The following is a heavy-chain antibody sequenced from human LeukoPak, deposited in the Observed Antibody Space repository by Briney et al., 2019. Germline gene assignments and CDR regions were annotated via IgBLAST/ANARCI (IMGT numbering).Heavy chain of an antibody. V-gene: IGHV5-51*01. CDR2: IYPGDSDT. Sequence: GESLKISCKGSGYSFTSYWLGWVRQMPGKGLEWMGIIYPGDSDTRYSPSFQGQVTISADKSISTAYLQWSSLKASDTAMYYCARGSGSYHTAYMNWGQGSLVTVSS. CDR3: ARGSGSYHTAYMN. D-gene: IGHD1-26*01. J-gene: IGHJ4*02. CDR1: GYSFTSYW.